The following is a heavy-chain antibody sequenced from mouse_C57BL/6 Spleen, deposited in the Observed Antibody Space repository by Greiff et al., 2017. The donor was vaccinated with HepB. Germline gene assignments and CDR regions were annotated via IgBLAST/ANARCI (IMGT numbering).Heavy chain of an antibody. D-gene: IGHD1-1*01. CDR3: ARVTTVVQGYYYAMDY. Sequence: QVQLQQPGAELVKPGASVKLSCKASGYTFTSYWMHWVKQRPGQGLEWIGMIHPNSGSTNYNEKFKSKAILTVDKSSSTAYMQLSSLTSEDSAVYYCARVTTVVQGYYYAMDYWGQGTSVTVSS. CDR1: GYTFTSYW. CDR2: IHPNSGST. J-gene: IGHJ4*01. V-gene: IGHV1-64*01.